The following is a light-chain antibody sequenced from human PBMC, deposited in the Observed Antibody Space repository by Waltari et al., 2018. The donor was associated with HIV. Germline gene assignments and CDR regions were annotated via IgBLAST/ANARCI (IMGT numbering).Light chain of an antibody. CDR3: QQDDNLPWT. Sequence: EIVMPKSPATLSLSPGERATLTCRASQSVSSSYLSWYQQRSGQTPRLLIYGASTRATGIPARFSGSGSGTDFTLTISSLQPEDFAVYYCQQDDNLPWTFGQGTKVEIK. CDR2: GAS. V-gene: IGKV3D-7*01. J-gene: IGKJ1*01. CDR1: QSVSSSY.